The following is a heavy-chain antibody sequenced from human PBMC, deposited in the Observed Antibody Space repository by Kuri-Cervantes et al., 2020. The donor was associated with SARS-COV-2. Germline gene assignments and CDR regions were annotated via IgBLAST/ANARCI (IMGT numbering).Heavy chain of an antibody. CDR1: GFTFSSYE. J-gene: IGHJ6*02. CDR2: ISSSGSTI. CDR3: ARGKIEPSGTRGSHYYYAMDV. V-gene: IGHV3-48*03. D-gene: IGHD6-13*01. Sequence: GESLKISCAASGFTFSSYEMNWVRQAPGKGLEWVSYISSSGSTIYYADSVKGRFTISRDNAKNSLYLQMNSLRAEDTAVYYCARGKIEPSGTRGSHYYYAMDVWGQGTTVTVSS.